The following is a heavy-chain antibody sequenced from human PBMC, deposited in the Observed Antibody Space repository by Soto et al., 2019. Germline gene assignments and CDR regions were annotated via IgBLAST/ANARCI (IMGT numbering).Heavy chain of an antibody. CDR1: GYSFTSYW. V-gene: IGHV5-51*01. D-gene: IGHD3-10*01. CDR3: ARLTLSMVRGVINYYYGMDV. CDR2: IYPGDSDT. Sequence: GESLKISCQGSGYSFTSYWIGWVRQMPGKGLEWMGIIYPGDSDTRYSPSFQGQVTISADKSISTAYLQWSSLKASDTAMYYCARLTLSMVRGVINYYYGMDVWGQGTTVTVSS. J-gene: IGHJ6*02.